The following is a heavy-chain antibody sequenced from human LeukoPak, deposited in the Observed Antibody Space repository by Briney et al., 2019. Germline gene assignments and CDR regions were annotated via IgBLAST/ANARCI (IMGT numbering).Heavy chain of an antibody. J-gene: IGHJ5*02. Sequence: SETLSLTCTVSGGSISTYHWSWIRQPPGKGLEWIGYVHYSGSTNYNPSLKSRVTILLDTSKNQFSLKLSSVTAADTAVYYCARDPSVSGRSWKFDPWGQGTLVTVSS. CDR3: ARDPSVSGRSWKFDP. D-gene: IGHD1-1*01. V-gene: IGHV4-59*01. CDR2: VHYSGST. CDR1: GGSISTYH.